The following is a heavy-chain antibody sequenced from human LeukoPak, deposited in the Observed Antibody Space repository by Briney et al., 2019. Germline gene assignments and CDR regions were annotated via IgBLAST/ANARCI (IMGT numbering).Heavy chain of an antibody. CDR1: GYTFTSYD. CDR2: MNPNSGNT. CDR3: AGDPCSSSSAGY. V-gene: IGHV1-8*01. J-gene: IGHJ4*02. Sequence: GASVKVSCKASGYTFTSYDINWVRQATGQGLEWMGWMNPNSGNTGYAQKFQGRVTMTRNTSISTAYMELSSLRSEDTAVYYCAGDPCSSSSAGYWGQGTLVTVSS. D-gene: IGHD6-6*01.